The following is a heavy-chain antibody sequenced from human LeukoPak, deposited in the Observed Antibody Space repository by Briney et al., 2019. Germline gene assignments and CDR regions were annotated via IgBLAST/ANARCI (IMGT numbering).Heavy chain of an antibody. CDR1: GYTFTGYY. CDR2: IYRNSDGT. Sequence: ASVKVSCKASGYTFTGYYMHWVRQAPGQGLEWMGWIYRNSDGTNYVQKFQDRVAMTTDTSISTAYMELSRLRSDDTAVYYCARSGTAEGLVFDYWGQGTLVTVSS. J-gene: IGHJ4*02. D-gene: IGHD7-27*01. V-gene: IGHV1-2*02. CDR3: ARSGTAEGLVFDY.